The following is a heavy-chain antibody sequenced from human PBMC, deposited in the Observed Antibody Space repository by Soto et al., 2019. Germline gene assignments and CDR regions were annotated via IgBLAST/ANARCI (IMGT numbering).Heavy chain of an antibody. CDR2: ISGSGDGT. CDR1: GFTVNSHA. CDR3: TKSRRGILMVYGFGGMDV. D-gene: IGHD2-8*01. Sequence: GGSLRLSCAASGFTVNSHAMSWVRQAPGKGLEWVASISGSGDGTYYGDSVKGRFTISRDSSSSTLYLQMNNLRGEDTAVYFCTKSRRGILMVYGFGGMDVWGQGTTVTVS. V-gene: IGHV3-23*01. J-gene: IGHJ6*02.